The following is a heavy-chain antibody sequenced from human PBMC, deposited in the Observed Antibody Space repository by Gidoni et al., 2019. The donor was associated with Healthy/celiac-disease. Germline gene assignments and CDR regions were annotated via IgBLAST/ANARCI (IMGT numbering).Heavy chain of an antibody. CDR2: ISYDGSNK. J-gene: IGHJ5*02. D-gene: IGHD6-13*01. CDR3: AKSLAAADRGSFDP. CDR1: GFTFSSSG. Sequence: QVQLVESGGGVVQPGRSLRLSCAASGFTFSSSGMHWVRQAPGKGLEWVAVISYDGSNKYYADSVKGRFTISRDNSKNTLYLQMNSLRAEDTAVYYCAKSLAAADRGSFDPWGQGTLVTVSS. V-gene: IGHV3-30*18.